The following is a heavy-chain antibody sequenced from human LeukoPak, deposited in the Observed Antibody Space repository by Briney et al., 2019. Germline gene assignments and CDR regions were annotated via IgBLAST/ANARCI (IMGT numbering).Heavy chain of an antibody. CDR2: XXXDGSTI. D-gene: IGHD3-22*01. CDR1: XXXXXXXW. CDR3: ARDLVPYYYDSSGYPLGFDY. J-gene: IGHJ4*02. V-gene: IGHV3-74*01. Sequence: GXLXLSCAXXXXXXXXXWMXXXRQAPXXXLXXXXXXXXDGSTISYADPVKGRFTISRDNAKNSLYLQMNSLRAEDTAVYYCARDLVPYYYDSSGYPLGFDYWGQGTLVTVSS.